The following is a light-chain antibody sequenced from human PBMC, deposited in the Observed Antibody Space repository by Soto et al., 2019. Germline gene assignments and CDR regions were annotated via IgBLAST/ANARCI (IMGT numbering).Light chain of an antibody. CDR3: ATWDSSLSGVV. J-gene: IGLJ2*01. CDR2: EDN. V-gene: IGLV2-23*01. CDR1: SSDIGSYNL. Sequence: QSALTQPASVSGSPGQSITISCTGTSSDIGSYNLVSWYQQHPGKAPKLMIFEDNKRPSGVSNRFSGSKSGNTASLTISGLQAEDEADYYCATWDSSLSGVVFGGGTKLTVL.